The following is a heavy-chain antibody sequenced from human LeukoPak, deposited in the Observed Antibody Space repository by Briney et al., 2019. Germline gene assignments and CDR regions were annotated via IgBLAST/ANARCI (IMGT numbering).Heavy chain of an antibody. Sequence: PGGSLRLSCAASGFTFSSFAMSWVRQAPGKGLEWVSAISGSGGSTYYADSVKGRFTISRDNSKNTLYLQMNSLRAEDTAVYYCAKGLSHHYDILTGYGYRGQGTLVTVSS. V-gene: IGHV3-23*01. CDR3: AKGLSHHYDILTGYGY. CDR2: ISGSGGST. J-gene: IGHJ4*02. D-gene: IGHD3-9*01. CDR1: GFTFSSFA.